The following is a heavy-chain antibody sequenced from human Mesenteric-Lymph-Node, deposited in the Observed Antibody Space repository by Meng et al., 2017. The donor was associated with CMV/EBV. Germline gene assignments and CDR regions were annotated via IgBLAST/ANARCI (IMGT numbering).Heavy chain of an antibody. J-gene: IGHJ1*01. V-gene: IGHV4-59*01. D-gene: IGHD2-2*01. CDR3: ARGGYCNSTSCYFGYFHH. Sequence: SETLSLTCTVSGGSISSYYWNWIRQPPGKGLQWIGYIYYSGSTYYSPSLKSRVTISVDTSKNQFSLKLSSVSAADTAVYYRARGGYCNSTSCYFGYFHHWGQGTLVTVSS. CDR1: GGSISSYY. CDR2: IYYSGST.